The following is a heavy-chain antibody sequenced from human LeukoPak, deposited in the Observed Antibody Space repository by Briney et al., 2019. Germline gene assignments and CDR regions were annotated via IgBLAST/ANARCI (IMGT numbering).Heavy chain of an antibody. CDR1: GFTFSSYA. Sequence: GGSLRLSCAASGFTFSSYAMHWVRQAPGKGLECVAVISYDGSNKYYADSVKGRFTISRDNSKNTLYLQMNSLRAEDTAVYYCARDFEATTVTLHGVYWGQGTLVTVSS. D-gene: IGHD4-17*01. V-gene: IGHV3-30*04. CDR2: ISYDGSNK. J-gene: IGHJ4*02. CDR3: ARDFEATTVTLHGVY.